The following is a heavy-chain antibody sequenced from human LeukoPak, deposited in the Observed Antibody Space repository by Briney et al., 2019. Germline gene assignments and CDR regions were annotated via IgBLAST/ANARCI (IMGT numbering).Heavy chain of an antibody. CDR2: ISAYNGNP. D-gene: IGHD2-8*01. CDR1: GYTFTSYG. V-gene: IGHV1-18*01. Sequence: GASVKVSCKDSGYTFTSYGISWVRQAPGQGREGMGWISAYNGNPNSPQKLQGRLTMTTNTSTSTAYMELRSLRSDDTAVYYCARDNGGNGYHYYYYMDVWGKGTTVTISS. J-gene: IGHJ6*03. CDR3: ARDNGGNGYHYYYYMDV.